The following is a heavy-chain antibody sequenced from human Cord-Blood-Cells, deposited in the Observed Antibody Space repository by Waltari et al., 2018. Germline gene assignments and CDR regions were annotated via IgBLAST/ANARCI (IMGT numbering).Heavy chain of an antibody. J-gene: IGHJ2*01. CDR2: IIGIGVST. V-gene: IGHV3-23*01. D-gene: IGHD4-17*01. CDR3: AKDPGGDYWYFDL. CDR1: GFTFSSLP. Sequence: EVQLLESGGGLVQPGGSLRLSCAASGFTFSSLPMSWVCQAPGKGLEWVSAIIGIGVSTSSADSVKGRFPISRDNSKNTLYLQMNSLRAEDTAVYYCAKDPGGDYWYFDLWGRGTLVTVSS.